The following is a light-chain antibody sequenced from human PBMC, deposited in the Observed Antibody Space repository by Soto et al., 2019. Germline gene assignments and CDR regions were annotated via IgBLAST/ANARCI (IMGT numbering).Light chain of an antibody. CDR1: SSNIWGYNV. CDR3: CSYVGATTYV. V-gene: IGLV2-23*01. CDR2: EGI. Sequence: QSVLTQPASVSGSPGQSITISCSGTSSNIWGYNVVSWYQQHPGKDPKVIVYEGIKRPSGVSDRFSGSTSGSTASLTISGLQAEDEAEYYCCSYVGATTYVFGSGTTLTVL. J-gene: IGLJ1*01.